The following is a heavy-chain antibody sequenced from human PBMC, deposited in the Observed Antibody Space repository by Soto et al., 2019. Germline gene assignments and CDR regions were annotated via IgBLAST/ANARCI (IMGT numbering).Heavy chain of an antibody. Sequence: QVQLVQSGAEVKKPGASVKVSCKASGYTFPSYGISWVRQAPGQGLEWMGWISAYNDNTNYAQKLQGRVTMTTDTSTSTAYRELRSLRSDDPAVYYWARDLVSPPHDYWGQGTLVTVSS. J-gene: IGHJ4*02. V-gene: IGHV1-18*01. CDR1: GYTFPSYG. CDR2: ISAYNDNT. CDR3: ARDLVSPPHDY.